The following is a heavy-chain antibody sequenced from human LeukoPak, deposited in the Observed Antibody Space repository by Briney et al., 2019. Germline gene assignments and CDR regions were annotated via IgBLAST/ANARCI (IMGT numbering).Heavy chain of an antibody. V-gene: IGHV3-30*14. CDR1: GFTFSSYA. D-gene: IGHD2-2*01. Sequence: GGSLRLSCAASGFTFSSYAMHWVRQAPGKGLEWVAVISYDGSNKYYADSVKGRFTISRENAKSSLYLHMNSLRAGDTAVYYCARRVPSKTSGIDVWGQGTTVTVSS. CDR3: ARRVPSKTSGIDV. J-gene: IGHJ6*02. CDR2: ISYDGSNK.